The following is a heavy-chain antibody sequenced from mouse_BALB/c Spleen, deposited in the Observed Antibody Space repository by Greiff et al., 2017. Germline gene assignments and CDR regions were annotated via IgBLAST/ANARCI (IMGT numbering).Heavy chain of an antibody. CDR2: INPGSGGT. J-gene: IGHJ3*01. CDR1: GYAFTNYS. CDR3: AREGGGDWFAY. D-gene: IGHD1-1*02. V-gene: IGHV1-54*01. Sequence: QVQLKESGAELVRPGTSVKVSCKASGYAFTNYSISWVKQRPGQGLEWIGVINPGSGGTNYNEKFKGKATLTADKSSSTAYMQLSSLTSDDSAVYFCAREGGGDWFAYWGQGTLVTVSA.